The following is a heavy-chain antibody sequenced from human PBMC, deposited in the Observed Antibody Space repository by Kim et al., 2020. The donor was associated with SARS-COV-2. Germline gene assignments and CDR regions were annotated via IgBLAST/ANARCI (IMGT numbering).Heavy chain of an antibody. V-gene: IGHV5-10-1*01. CDR2: IDLSDSYA. D-gene: IGHD6-6*01. CDR1: GYSFTSYW. CDR3: ARHGHEYSTSSYYYYGMDV. J-gene: IGHJ6*02. Sequence: GESLKISCKGSGYSFTSYWISWVRQMPGKGLEWMGRIDLSDSYAKYSPSFQGHVTISADKSISTAYLQGSSLKASDTAMYYCARHGHEYSTSSYYYYGMDVWGLGTTVTVSS.